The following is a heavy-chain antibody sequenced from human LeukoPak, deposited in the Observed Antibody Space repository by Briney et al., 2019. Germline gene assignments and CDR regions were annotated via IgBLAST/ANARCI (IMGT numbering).Heavy chain of an antibody. Sequence: GGSLRLSCAASRFTFSSYSMNWVRQAPGKGLEWVSSISSSSSYIYYADSVKGRFTISRDNAKNTLYLQMNSLRAEDTAVYYCARGNVAGRQRAPPKEWFDPWGQGTLVTVSS. CDR2: ISSSSSYI. D-gene: IGHD6-13*01. V-gene: IGHV3-21*01. CDR3: ARGNVAGRQRAPPKEWFDP. J-gene: IGHJ5*02. CDR1: RFTFSSYS.